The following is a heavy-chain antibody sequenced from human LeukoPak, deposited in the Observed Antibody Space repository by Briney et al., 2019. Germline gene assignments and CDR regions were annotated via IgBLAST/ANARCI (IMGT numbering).Heavy chain of an antibody. V-gene: IGHV3-23*01. CDR2: ISIGGGST. Sequence: QTGGSLRLSCAASGFIFNNYAMSWVRQAPGKGLEWVSAISIGGGSTYYADSVKGRFTISRDNAKKSLYLQMNSVRAEDTAVYYCAKVSTSTISGWGQGTLVTVSS. CDR3: AKVSTSTISG. J-gene: IGHJ4*02. CDR1: GFIFNNYA. D-gene: IGHD2-2*01.